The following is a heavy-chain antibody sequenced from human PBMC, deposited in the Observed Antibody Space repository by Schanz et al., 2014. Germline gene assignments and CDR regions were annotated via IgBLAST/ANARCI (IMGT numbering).Heavy chain of an antibody. CDR3: AKGSVVVVAATLPFDY. CDR1: GFTFSSYA. Sequence: EVQLLESGGDLVQPGGSLRLSCAASGFTFSSYAMSWVRQAPGKGLEWVSAISGSGGSTYYADSVKGRFTISRDNSKNTLYLQMNSLRAEDTAVYYCAKGSVVVVAATLPFDYWGQGTLVTVSS. CDR2: ISGSGGST. V-gene: IGHV3-23*01. D-gene: IGHD2-15*01. J-gene: IGHJ4*02.